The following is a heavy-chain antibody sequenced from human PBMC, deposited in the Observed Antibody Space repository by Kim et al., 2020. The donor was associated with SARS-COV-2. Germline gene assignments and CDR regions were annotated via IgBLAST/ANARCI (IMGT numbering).Heavy chain of an antibody. CDR3: AREGYCSSTSCYAGYYYGMDV. V-gene: IGHV3-33*01. D-gene: IGHD2-2*01. Sequence: GGSLRLSCAASGFTFSSYGMHWVRQAPGKGLEWVAVIWYDGSNKYYADSVKGRFTISRDNSKNTLYLQMNSLRAEDTAVYYCAREGYCSSTSCYAGYYYGMDVWGQGTTVTVSS. J-gene: IGHJ6*02. CDR2: IWYDGSNK. CDR1: GFTFSSYG.